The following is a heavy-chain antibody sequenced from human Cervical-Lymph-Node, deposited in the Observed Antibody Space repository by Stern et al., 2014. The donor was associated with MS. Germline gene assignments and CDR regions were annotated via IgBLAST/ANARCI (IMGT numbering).Heavy chain of an antibody. J-gene: IGHJ6*02. CDR1: GGSISSGSYY. CDR3: ARDCRLRYFDNYGMDV. D-gene: IGHD3-9*01. Sequence: QLQLQDSGPGLVKPSQTLSLTCTVSGGSISSGSYYWSWIRQPAGKGLEWIGRIYTRGTPNYNPPPKGRVTISVDPSKNQFSLKRSPVTAADTAVYYCARDCRLRYFDNYGMDVWGQGTTVTVSS. V-gene: IGHV4-61*02. CDR2: IYTRGTP.